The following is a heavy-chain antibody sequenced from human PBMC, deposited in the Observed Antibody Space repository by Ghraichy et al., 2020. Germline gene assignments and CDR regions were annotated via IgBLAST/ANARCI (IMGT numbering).Heavy chain of an antibody. CDR3: THDKDFNYTMGV. D-gene: IGHD1-7*01. J-gene: IGHJ6*02. V-gene: IGHV3-15*01. Sequence: GGSLRLSCAAPGIIFTYAWMSWVRQAPGKGLEWVGRIKSKASGGTTDYAAPVKGRFTIARDDSKATLYRQMNSLKAEETAVYYCTHDKDFNYTMGVWGQGTTVIVSS. CDR2: IKSKASGGTT. CDR1: GIIFTYAW.